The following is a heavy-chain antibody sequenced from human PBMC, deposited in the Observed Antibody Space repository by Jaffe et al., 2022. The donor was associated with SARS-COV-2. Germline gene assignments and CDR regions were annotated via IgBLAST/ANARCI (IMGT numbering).Heavy chain of an antibody. D-gene: IGHD1-26*01. CDR2: IYSGGST. J-gene: IGHJ6*02. Sequence: EVQLVESGGGLVQPGGSLRLSCAASGFTVSSNYMSWVRQAPGKGLEWVSVIYSGGSTYYADSVKGRFTISRDNSKNTLYLQMNSLRAEDTAVYYCAREEWELLHGMDVWGQGTTVTVSS. V-gene: IGHV3-66*02. CDR1: GFTVSSNY. CDR3: AREEWELLHGMDV.